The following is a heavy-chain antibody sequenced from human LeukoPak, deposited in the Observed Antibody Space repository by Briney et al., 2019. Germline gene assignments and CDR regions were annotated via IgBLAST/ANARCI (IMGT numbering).Heavy chain of an antibody. Sequence: ASVKVSCKASGGTFSSYAISWVRQAPGQGLEWMGGIILIFGTANYAQKFQGRVTITADESTSTAYMELRSLRSEDTAVYYCARDLWWFGELPAFDIWGQGTMVTVSS. D-gene: IGHD3-10*01. V-gene: IGHV1-69*13. J-gene: IGHJ3*02. CDR1: GGTFSSYA. CDR2: IILIFGTA. CDR3: ARDLWWFGELPAFDI.